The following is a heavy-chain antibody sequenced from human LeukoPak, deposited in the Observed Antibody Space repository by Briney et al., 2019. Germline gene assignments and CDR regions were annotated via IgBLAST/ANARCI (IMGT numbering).Heavy chain of an antibody. V-gene: IGHV3-30-3*01. CDR2: ISYDGSNK. CDR3: ARDPYCSSTSCYYGWLDP. J-gene: IGHJ5*02. D-gene: IGHD2-2*01. CDR1: GFTFSSYA. Sequence: GGSLRLSCAASGFTFSSYAMHWVRQAPGKGLEWVAVISYDGSNKYYADSVKGRFTISRDNSKNTLYLQMNSLRAEDTAVYYCARDPYCSSTSCYYGWLDPWGQGTLVTVSS.